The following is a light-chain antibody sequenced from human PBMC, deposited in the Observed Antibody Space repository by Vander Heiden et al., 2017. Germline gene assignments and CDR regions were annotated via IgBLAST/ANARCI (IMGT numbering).Light chain of an antibody. V-gene: IGLV2-14*01. CDR1: SSDVGDYNY. J-gene: IGLJ2*01. CDR3: SSYTSRSTLVV. Sequence: QSALTQPASVSGSPGQSITISCTGTSSDVGDYNYVSWYQQHPGKAPKLMIYDVSNRPSGVSNRLSGSKSGNTASLTISGLQAEDEADYYCSSYTSRSTLVVFGGGTKLTVL. CDR2: DVS.